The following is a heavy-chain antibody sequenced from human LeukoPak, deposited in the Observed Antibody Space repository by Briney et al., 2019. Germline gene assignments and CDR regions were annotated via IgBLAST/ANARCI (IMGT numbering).Heavy chain of an antibody. D-gene: IGHD5-12*01. Sequence: PSQTLSLTCTVSGGSVSSGGYYWSWIRQPPGMGLEWMGYTYQSGSTLYNPSLQSRVSMAQDRPKNQFSLKLNSVTAADTAVYYCARVSSPDDYAMDVWGKGTTVTVSS. V-gene: IGHV4-30-2*01. CDR3: ARVSSPDDYAMDV. CDR1: GGSVSSGGYY. CDR2: TYQSGST. J-gene: IGHJ6*03.